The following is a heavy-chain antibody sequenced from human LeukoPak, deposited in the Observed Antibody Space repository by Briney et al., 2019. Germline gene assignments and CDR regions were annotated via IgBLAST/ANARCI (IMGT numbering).Heavy chain of an antibody. V-gene: IGHV1-46*01. J-gene: IGHJ5*02. CDR2: INPNGGST. CDR3: AILRYNWNNLDP. Sequence: ASVKVPCKASGYTFTSYYMHWLRQAPGQGLEWMGIINPNGGSTTYAQKFQGRVTMTRETSTSTVYMELSSLRSEDTAVYYCAILRYNWNNLDPWGQGTLVTVSS. CDR1: GYTFTSYY. D-gene: IGHD1-1*01.